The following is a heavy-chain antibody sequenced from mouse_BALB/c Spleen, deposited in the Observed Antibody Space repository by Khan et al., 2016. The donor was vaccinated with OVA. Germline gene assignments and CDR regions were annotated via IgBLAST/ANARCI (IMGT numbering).Heavy chain of an antibody. V-gene: IGHV1-20*02. CDR3: TRIYGSDFDY. CDR1: GYSFTGYF. Sequence: VRLQQSGPELVKPGASVKISCKASGYSFTGYFMHWVMQSHGKSLEWIGRINPHFGETFYNQKFKDKATLTVDESSSTAHMELRSLASEDSAVYFCTRIYGSDFDYWGQGTTLTVSS. D-gene: IGHD1-1*01. J-gene: IGHJ2*01. CDR2: INPHFGET.